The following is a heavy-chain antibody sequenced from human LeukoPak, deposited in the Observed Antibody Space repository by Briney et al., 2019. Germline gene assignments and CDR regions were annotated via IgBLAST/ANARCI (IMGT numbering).Heavy chain of an antibody. CDR1: GFTFNTYT. CDR2: INRGGGGT. V-gene: IGHV3-23*01. D-gene: IGHD3-10*01. Sequence: GGSLRLSCAASGFTFNTYTMNWVRQAPGKGLEWVSAINRGGGGTYYADFVKGRFTISRDNSENTLYLEMNSLRAEDTATYYCAKAIERYREVSSFDSWGQGTQVTVSS. CDR3: AKAIERYREVSSFDS. J-gene: IGHJ4*02.